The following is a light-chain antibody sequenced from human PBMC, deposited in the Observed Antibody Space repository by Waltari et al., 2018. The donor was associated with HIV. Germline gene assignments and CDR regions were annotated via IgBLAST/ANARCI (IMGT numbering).Light chain of an antibody. V-gene: IGLV1-44*01. CDR3: AAWHDSLNGSWV. CDR1: SSQVGRNT. CDR2: SNN. Sequence: QSVLTQQPSASGTPGQRVTISCSGSSSQVGRNTVTRYQQLPGTAPKLLIYSNNQRPSGVPDRFSGSKSGTSASLAISGLQSEDEADYYCAAWHDSLNGSWVFGGGTKLTVL. J-gene: IGLJ3*02.